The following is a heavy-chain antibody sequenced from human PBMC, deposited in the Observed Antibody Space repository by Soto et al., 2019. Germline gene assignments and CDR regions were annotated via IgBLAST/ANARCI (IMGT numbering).Heavy chain of an antibody. J-gene: IGHJ5*02. CDR2: IIPIFGTA. CDR1: GGTFSSYA. D-gene: IGHD2-15*01. Sequence: QVQLVQSGAEVKKPGSSVKVSCKASGGTFSSYAISWVRQAPGQGLEWMGGIIPIFGTANYAQKFQGRVTITANEATSPVDMELSSLRSEATAVYYCAREVVVAATGWFDPWGQGTLVTVSS. CDR3: AREVVVAATGWFDP. V-gene: IGHV1-69*12.